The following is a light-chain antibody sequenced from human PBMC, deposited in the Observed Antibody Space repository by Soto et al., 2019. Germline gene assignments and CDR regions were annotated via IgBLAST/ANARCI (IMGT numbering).Light chain of an antibody. CDR1: QGISSY. V-gene: IGKV1-8*01. CDR3: QQYYSYPST. CDR2: AAS. Sequence: AIRMTQSPSSFSASTGDRVTITCRASQGISSYLAWYQQKPGKAPKLLIYAASPLQSGVPSRFSGSGSVTDFTLTISCLQSEDVAPYYCQQYYSYPSTFGQGTKLEIK. J-gene: IGKJ2*01.